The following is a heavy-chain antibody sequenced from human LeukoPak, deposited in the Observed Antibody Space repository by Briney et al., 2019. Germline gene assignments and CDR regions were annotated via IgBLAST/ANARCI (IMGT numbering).Heavy chain of an antibody. J-gene: IGHJ4*02. D-gene: IGHD6-6*01. CDR3: ARGMWQGQLVDY. Sequence: ASVKVSCKASGYTFTSYDINWVRQATGQGLKWMGWMNPNSGNTGYAQKFQGRVTMTRNTSISTAYMELSSLRSEDTAVYYCARGMWQGQLVDYWGQGTLVTVSS. V-gene: IGHV1-8*01. CDR1: GYTFTSYD. CDR2: MNPNSGNT.